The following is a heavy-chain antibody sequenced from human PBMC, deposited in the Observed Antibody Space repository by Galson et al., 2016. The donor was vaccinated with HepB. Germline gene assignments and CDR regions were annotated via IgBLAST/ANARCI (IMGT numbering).Heavy chain of an antibody. CDR2: MNSDGAIS. CDR3: VSDHSVVRTTAYNWFDP. CDR1: GFRFSSQW. V-gene: IGHV3-74*01. D-gene: IGHD4-23*01. J-gene: IGHJ5*02. Sequence: SLRLSCAASGFRFSSQWMHWVRQDLVKGLVWVSRMNSDGAISNYADSLKGRFTISRDNAKNTLYLQMHSLRAEDTAVYFCVSDHSVVRTTAYNWFDPWGRGTLVTVSS.